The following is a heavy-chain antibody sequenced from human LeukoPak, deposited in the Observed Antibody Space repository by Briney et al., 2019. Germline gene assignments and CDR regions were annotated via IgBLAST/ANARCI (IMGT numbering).Heavy chain of an antibody. CDR2: ISTSSRYI. Sequence: GGSLRLSCAASGFTLSNYDMNWVRQAPGKGLEWVSSISTSSRYIYYTASVRGRFTISRDDAKNSLYLEMNSLRAEDTAVYYCARADCSSSTCYLRRSWFDPWGQGTLVTVSS. J-gene: IGHJ5*02. CDR3: ARADCSSSTCYLRRSWFDP. CDR1: GFTLSNYD. V-gene: IGHV3-21*01. D-gene: IGHD2-2*01.